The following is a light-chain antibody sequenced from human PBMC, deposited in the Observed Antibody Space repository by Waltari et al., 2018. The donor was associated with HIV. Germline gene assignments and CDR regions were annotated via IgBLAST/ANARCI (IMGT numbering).Light chain of an antibody. CDR1: SSDVGSYNR. CDR3: SSYTSSSTHVV. CDR2: EVS. Sequence: QSALTQPPSVSGSPGQSVTISCTGTSSDVGSYNRFSWYQQPPGTAPKLMIYEVSNRPSGVPDRFSGSKSGNTASLTISGLQAEDEADYYCSSYTSSSTHVVFGGGTKLTVL. V-gene: IGLV2-18*02. J-gene: IGLJ2*01.